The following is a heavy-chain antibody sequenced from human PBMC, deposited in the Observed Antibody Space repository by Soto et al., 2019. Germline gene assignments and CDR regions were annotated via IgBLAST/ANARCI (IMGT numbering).Heavy chain of an antibody. J-gene: IGHJ4*02. CDR3: ARHRHYYGSGSFDY. D-gene: IGHD3-10*01. CDR2: IYYSGST. Sequence: QVQLQESGPGLVKPSETLSLTCTVSGGSISSYYWSWIRQPPGKGLEWIGYIYYSGSTNYNPSLKSRVTISVDTSKNQFSLKLSSVTAADTAVYYCARHRHYYGSGSFDYWGQGTLVTVSS. CDR1: GGSISSYY. V-gene: IGHV4-59*08.